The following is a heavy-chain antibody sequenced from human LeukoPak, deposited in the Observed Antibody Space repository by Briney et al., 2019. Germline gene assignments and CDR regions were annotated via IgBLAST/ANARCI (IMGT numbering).Heavy chain of an antibody. Sequence: SETLSLTCTVSGGSISSGSYYWSWIRQPAGRGLEWIGRIYTSGSTNYNPSLKSRVTISVDTSKNQFSLKLSSVTAADTAVYYCACNSGYADYYYYYMDVWGKGTTVTISS. CDR1: GGSISSGSYY. D-gene: IGHD5-12*01. V-gene: IGHV4-61*02. CDR2: IYTSGST. CDR3: ACNSGYADYYYYYMDV. J-gene: IGHJ6*03.